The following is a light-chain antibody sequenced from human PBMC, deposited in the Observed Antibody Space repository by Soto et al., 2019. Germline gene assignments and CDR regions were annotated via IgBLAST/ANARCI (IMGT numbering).Light chain of an antibody. CDR2: DAS. J-gene: IGKJ2*01. CDR1: QTISNW. CDR3: QPHT. V-gene: IGKV1-5*01. Sequence: DIQMTQSPSTLSASVGDRVTITCRASQTISNWLAWYQQKPGKAPRLLIYDASTLESGVPSRFSGSASGTEFTLTLSSLQPDDFATYYCQPHTFGQGTKLEIK.